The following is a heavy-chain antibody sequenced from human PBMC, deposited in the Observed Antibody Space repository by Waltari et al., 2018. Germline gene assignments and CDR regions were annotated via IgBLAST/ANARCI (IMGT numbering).Heavy chain of an antibody. CDR1: GYTFTSYA. J-gene: IGHJ4*02. Sequence: QVQLVQSGAEVKKPGASVKVSCKASGYTFTSYAMHWVRQAPGQGLEWMGWINAGNGNTKYSQKFQGRVTITRDTSASTAYMELSSLRSEDTAVYYCARDLGDYGGDYWGQGTLVTVSS. V-gene: IGHV1-3*01. D-gene: IGHD4-17*01. CDR2: INAGNGNT. CDR3: ARDLGDYGGDY.